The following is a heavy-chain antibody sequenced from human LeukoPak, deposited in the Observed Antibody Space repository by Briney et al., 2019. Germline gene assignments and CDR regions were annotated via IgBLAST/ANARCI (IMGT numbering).Heavy chain of an antibody. Sequence: SETLSLTCAVYGGSFSGYYWSWIRQPPGKGLEWIGEINHSGSTNYNPSLKSRVTISVDTSKNQFSLKLSSVTAADTAVYYCARRGSYYYGSGSYYSYYYYYGMDVWGQGTTVTASS. J-gene: IGHJ6*02. CDR3: ARRGSYYYGSGSYYSYYYYYGMDV. CDR2: INHSGST. CDR1: GGSFSGYY. D-gene: IGHD3-10*01. V-gene: IGHV4-34*01.